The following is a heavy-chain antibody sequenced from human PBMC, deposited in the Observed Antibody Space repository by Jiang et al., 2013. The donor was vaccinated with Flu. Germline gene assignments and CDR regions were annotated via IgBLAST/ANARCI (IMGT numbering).Heavy chain of an antibody. CDR1: HESFSDYY. Sequence: LLKPSETLSLTCAVSHESFSDYYWIWIRQPPGKGLEWIGEINDRGSTNYNPSFNSRVTISVDTSKTQFSLKLRSVTAADTAVYYCARLDILTGYLAWG. V-gene: IGHV4-34*01. J-gene: IGHJ5*01. CDR3: ARLDILTGYLA. D-gene: IGHD3-9*01. CDR2: INDRGST.